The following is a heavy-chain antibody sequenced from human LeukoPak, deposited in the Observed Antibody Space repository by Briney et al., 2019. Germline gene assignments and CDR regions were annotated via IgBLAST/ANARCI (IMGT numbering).Heavy chain of an antibody. CDR2: INPNSGGT. CDR1: GYTFTDYY. D-gene: IGHD6-13*01. V-gene: IGHV1-2*02. CDR3: ARHSKSDYMDV. Sequence: ASVKVSCKTSGYTFTDYYVQWVRQAPGQGREWMGWINPNSGGTKYAQKFRGRVTMTRDTSISTGYMELSRLRSDDTAAYYCARHSKSDYMDVWGKGTTVTVSS. J-gene: IGHJ6*03.